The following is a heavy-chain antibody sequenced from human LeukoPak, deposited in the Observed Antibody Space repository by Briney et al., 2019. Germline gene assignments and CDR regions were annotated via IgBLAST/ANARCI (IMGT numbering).Heavy chain of an antibody. D-gene: IGHD6-19*01. J-gene: IGHJ4*02. CDR3: AREVIAVAGTGNFDY. V-gene: IGHV4-61*02. Sequence: PSQTLSLTCTVSGGSISSGSYYWGWIRQPAGKGLEWIGRIYTSRSTNYNPSLKRRVTISVYTSKNQFSLKLSSVTAADTAVYYCAREVIAVAGTGNFDYWGQGTLVTVSS. CDR2: IYTSRST. CDR1: GGSISSGSYY.